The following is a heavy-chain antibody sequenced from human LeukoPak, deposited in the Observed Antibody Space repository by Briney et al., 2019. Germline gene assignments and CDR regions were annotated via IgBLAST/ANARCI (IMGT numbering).Heavy chain of an antibody. CDR1: GYTFTDYY. V-gene: IGHV1-2*02. J-gene: IGHJ4*02. Sequence: ASVTVSCKASGYTFTDYYMHWVRQAPGQGFEWMGWINPNDGDTNYAQKFQGRVTMTRDTSISTAHMEVSRLRSDDTAVYYCARANFHYCSSTTCLFDYWGQGTLVTVSS. CDR3: ARANFHYCSSTTCLFDY. D-gene: IGHD2-2*01. CDR2: INPNDGDT.